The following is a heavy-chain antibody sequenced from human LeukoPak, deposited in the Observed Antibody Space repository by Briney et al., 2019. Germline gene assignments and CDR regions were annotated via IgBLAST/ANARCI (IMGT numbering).Heavy chain of an antibody. Sequence: GGSLRLSCAASGFTFSSYWMHWVRQAPGKGLVWVLRINSDGSSTSYADSVKGRFTISRDNAKNTLYLQMNSLRAEDTAVYYCARADVDIVATIATDAFDIWGQGTMVTVSS. D-gene: IGHD5-12*01. CDR3: ARADVDIVATIATDAFDI. V-gene: IGHV3-74*01. J-gene: IGHJ3*02. CDR2: INSDGSST. CDR1: GFTFSSYW.